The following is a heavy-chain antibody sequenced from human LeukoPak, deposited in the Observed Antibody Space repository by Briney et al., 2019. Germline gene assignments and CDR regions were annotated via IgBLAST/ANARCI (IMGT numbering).Heavy chain of an antibody. CDR2: ISSSSSYI. J-gene: IGHJ3*02. D-gene: IGHD3-10*01. CDR1: GFTFSSYS. CDR3: AREGGSGRIDSAFDI. Sequence: PGGSLRLSCAASGFTFSSYSMNWVRQAPGKELEWVSSISSSSSYIYYADSVKGRFTISRDNAKNSLYLQMNSLRAEDTAVHYCAREGGSGRIDSAFDIWGQGTMVTVSS. V-gene: IGHV3-21*01.